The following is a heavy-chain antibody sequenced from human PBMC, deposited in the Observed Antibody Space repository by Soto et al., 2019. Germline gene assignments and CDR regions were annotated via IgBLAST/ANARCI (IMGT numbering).Heavy chain of an antibody. CDR2: FYNSGNI. CDR1: GASITNYY. V-gene: IGHV4-59*08. D-gene: IGHD6-6*01. J-gene: IGHJ5*02. CDR3: ASRARSSSWSRFDP. Sequence: SETLSLTCTVSGASITNYYWSWIRQPPGRGLEWIGHFYNSGNINYNPSLKSRVTISIDTSKDQFSLNLNSVTAADSAVYYCASRARSSSWSRFDPWGPGTLVTVSS.